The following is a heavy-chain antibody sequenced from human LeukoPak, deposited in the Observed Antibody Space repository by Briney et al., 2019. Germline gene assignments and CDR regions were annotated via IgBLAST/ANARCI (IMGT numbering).Heavy chain of an antibody. CDR3: ARETYCSSSSCSHDY. D-gene: IGHD2-2*01. V-gene: IGHV1-2*02. J-gene: IGHJ4*02. CDR1: GYTFTGYY. CDR2: INPNSGVT. Sequence: ASVKVSCKASGYTFTGYYMHWVRQAPGQGLEWMGWINPNSGVTNYAQKFQGRVTMTRDTSISTAYMEVSWLRSDDTALYYCARETYCSSSSCSHDYWGQGTLVTVSS.